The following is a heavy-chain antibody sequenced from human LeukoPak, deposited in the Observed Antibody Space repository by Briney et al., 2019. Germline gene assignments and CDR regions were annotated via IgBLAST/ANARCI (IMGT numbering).Heavy chain of an antibody. V-gene: IGHV3-48*01. CDR2: ISSSSTPI. Sequence: PGGSLRLSCAASGFTFSSYSMTWVRQAPGKGLEWVSYISSSSTPIYYADSVKGRFTISRDNAKNSLYLQMNSLRAEDTAVYYCARDRQTSGEDYGGQGTVVTVSS. CDR1: GFTFSSYS. CDR3: ARDRQTSGEDY. D-gene: IGHD3-10*01. J-gene: IGHJ4*02.